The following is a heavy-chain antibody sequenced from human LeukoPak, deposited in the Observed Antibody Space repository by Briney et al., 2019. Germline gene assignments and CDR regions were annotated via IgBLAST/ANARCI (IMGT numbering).Heavy chain of an antibody. D-gene: IGHD2/OR15-2a*01. CDR3: ASFLLGPYFDY. CDR1: GFTFRSHE. Sequence: GGSLRLSCAASGFTFRSHEMNWVRQSPGKGLEWVSYISSSGSTTYHADSVKGRFTISRDNAKNSLYLQMNSLRAEDTAVYYCASFLLGPYFDYWGQGTLVTVSS. J-gene: IGHJ4*02. V-gene: IGHV3-48*03. CDR2: ISSSGSTT.